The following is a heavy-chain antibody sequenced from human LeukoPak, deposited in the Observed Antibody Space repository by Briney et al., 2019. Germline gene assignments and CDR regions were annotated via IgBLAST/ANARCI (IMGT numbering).Heavy chain of an antibody. J-gene: IGHJ4*02. CDR1: GYTFTGYY. Sequence: ASVKVSCKASGYTFTGYYMHWVRQAPGQGLEWMGWINPNSGGTNYAQKFQGRVTMTRDTSISTAYMELSRLRSDDTAVYYCAREIIGSSGTVDYWGQGTLVTVSS. CDR3: AREIIGSSGTVDY. CDR2: INPNSGGT. V-gene: IGHV1-2*02. D-gene: IGHD3-22*01.